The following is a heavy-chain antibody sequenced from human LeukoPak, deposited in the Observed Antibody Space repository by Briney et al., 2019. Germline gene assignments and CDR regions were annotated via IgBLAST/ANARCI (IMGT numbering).Heavy chain of an antibody. J-gene: IGHJ5*02. CDR3: ARSYGWFDP. D-gene: IGHD3-10*01. CDR2: IYTSGST. Sequence: SQTLSLTCTVSGGSINSGNYYWSWIRQPAGKGLEWSGRIYTSGSTNYNPSLKSRVTISVDTSKNQFSLKLSSVTAADTAVYYCARSYGWFDPWGQGTLVTVSS. V-gene: IGHV4-61*02. CDR1: GGSINSGNYY.